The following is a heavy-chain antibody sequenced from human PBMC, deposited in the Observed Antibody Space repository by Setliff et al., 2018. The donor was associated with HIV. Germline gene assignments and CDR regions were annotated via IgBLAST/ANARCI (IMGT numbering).Heavy chain of an antibody. CDR2: IYTSGST. CDR1: GGSISSGSYY. CDR3: ARAAGTFNWFDP. J-gene: IGHJ5*02. V-gene: IGHV4-61*02. D-gene: IGHD1-1*01. Sequence: SETLSLTCTVSGGSISSGSYYWSWIRQPAGKGLEWIGRIYTSGSTYYNPSLKSRVTISVDTSKNQFSLKLSSVTAADTAVYYCARAAGTFNWFDPWGQGTLVTVSS.